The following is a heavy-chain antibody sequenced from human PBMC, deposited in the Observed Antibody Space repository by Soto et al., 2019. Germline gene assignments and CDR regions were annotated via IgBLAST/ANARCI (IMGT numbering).Heavy chain of an antibody. CDR3: ASSIVVVPAAMRHYYGMDV. D-gene: IGHD2-2*01. V-gene: IGHV3-30-3*01. Sequence: GGSLRLSCAASGFTFSSYAMHWVRQAPGKGLEWVAVISYDGSNKYYADSVKGRFTISRDNSKNTLYLQMNSLRAEDTAVYYCASSIVVVPAAMRHYYGMDVWGQGTTVTVSS. CDR1: GFTFSSYA. J-gene: IGHJ6*02. CDR2: ISYDGSNK.